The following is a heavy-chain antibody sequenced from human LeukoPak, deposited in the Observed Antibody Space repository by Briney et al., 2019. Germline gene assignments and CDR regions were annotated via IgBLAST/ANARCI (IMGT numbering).Heavy chain of an antibody. CDR1: GFTFSNYA. CDR3: AKANSGYSSGCPDN. Sequence: PGGSLRLSCAASGFTFSNYAMSWVRQAPGKGLDWVSAISASGGSTYYADSVKGRFTVSRDNSKSTLYLQMSSLRAEDTAIYYCAKANSGYSSGCPDNWGQGTLVTVSS. D-gene: IGHD6-25*01. J-gene: IGHJ4*02. CDR2: ISASGGST. V-gene: IGHV3-23*01.